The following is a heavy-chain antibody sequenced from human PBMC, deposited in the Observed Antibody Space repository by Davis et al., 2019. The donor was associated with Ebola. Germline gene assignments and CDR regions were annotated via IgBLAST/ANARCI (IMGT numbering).Heavy chain of an antibody. V-gene: IGHV4-31*03. CDR1: GGSIRTGGYY. J-gene: IGHJ6*04. Sequence: MPSETLSLTCTVSGGSIRTGGYYWSWIRQHPWKGLEWIGYIYYSGSAYYNPSLKSRVTISIDRSKNQFSLKLTSVTAADTAVYYCARDLRDYYYGMDVGGKGTTVTVSS. CDR3: ARDLRDYYYGMDV. D-gene: IGHD4-17*01. CDR2: IYYSGSA.